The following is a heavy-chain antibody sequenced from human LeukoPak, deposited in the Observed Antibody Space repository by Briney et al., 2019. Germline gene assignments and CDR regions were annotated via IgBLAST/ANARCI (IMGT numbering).Heavy chain of an antibody. CDR3: AREWKYCGATSCGYYFDY. CDR2: ISTYNGNT. J-gene: IGHJ4*02. Sequence: ASVTVSCKASGYTFNGFSINWVRQAPGQGLEWMGWISTYNGNTNHSQKLQGRVTMTTDTSTSTAYMELRSLRSDDTAVYYCAREWKYCGATSCGYYFDYWGQGTLVTVSS. CDR1: GYTFNGFS. D-gene: IGHD2-2*01. V-gene: IGHV1-18*01.